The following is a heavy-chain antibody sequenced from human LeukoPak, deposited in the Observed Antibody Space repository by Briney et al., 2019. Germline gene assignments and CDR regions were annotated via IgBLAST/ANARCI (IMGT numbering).Heavy chain of an antibody. D-gene: IGHD6-19*01. Sequence: ASVKVPCKASGYTFTDYYMHWVRQAPGQGLEWMGWINPNSGGTNYAQNFQGRVTMTRDTSISTAYMELSRLRSDDTAVYYCARDERYTSGWYDEGGYYFDYWGQGTPVTVPS. J-gene: IGHJ4*02. CDR1: GYTFTDYY. V-gene: IGHV1-2*02. CDR2: INPNSGGT. CDR3: ARDERYTSGWYDEGGYYFDY.